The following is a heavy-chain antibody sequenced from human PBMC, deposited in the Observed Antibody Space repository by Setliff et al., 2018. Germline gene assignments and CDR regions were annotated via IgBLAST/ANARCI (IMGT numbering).Heavy chain of an antibody. D-gene: IGHD2-15*01. CDR1: GFTFSDAW. CDR2: ISGSAQTT. J-gene: IGHJ4*02. CDR3: AKRGPYCSGGTCHYYFDY. Sequence: SCAASGFTFSDAWMNWVRQAPGKGLEWVSMISGSAQTTYYADSVKGRFTISRDNSKNTVYLEMNSLRAEDTAVYYCAKRGPYCSGGTCHYYFDYWGQGTLVTVSS. V-gene: IGHV3-23*01.